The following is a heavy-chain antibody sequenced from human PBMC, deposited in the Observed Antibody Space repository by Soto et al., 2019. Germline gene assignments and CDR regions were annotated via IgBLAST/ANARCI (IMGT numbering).Heavy chain of an antibody. Sequence: QVQLQESGPGLVEPSQTLSLICTVSGASIISDGYYWAWIRQPPGRGLEWVGYIHYSGGATYSPSYNPSLKSRIAISVDTSKRLFSLKLTPVSAADTPVYFCTRVPTHYQDSIAYQPSHPWGQGTLVTVSS. D-gene: IGHD3-16*01. CDR2: IHYSGGATYSP. CDR1: GASIISDGYY. J-gene: IGHJ5*02. CDR3: TRVPTHYQDSIAYQPSHP. V-gene: IGHV4-31*03.